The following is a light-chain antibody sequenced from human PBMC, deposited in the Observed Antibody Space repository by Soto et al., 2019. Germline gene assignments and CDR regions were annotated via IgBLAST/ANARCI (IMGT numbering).Light chain of an antibody. V-gene: IGLV2-14*01. CDR1: SSDVGGYNY. CDR3: SSYTSSSTPYV. Sequence: SALTQPASVSGSPGQSITISCTGTSSDVGGYNYVSWYQQHPGKAPKLVIYEVSNRPSGVSNRFSGSKSGNTASLTISGLQAEDEADYYCSSYTSSSTPYVFGTGTKVTVL. CDR2: EVS. J-gene: IGLJ1*01.